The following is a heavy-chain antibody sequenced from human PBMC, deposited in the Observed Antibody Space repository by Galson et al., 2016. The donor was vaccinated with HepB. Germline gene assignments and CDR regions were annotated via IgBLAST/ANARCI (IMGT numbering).Heavy chain of an antibody. Sequence: SETLSLTCTVSGGSISRSAYYWGWIRQPPGKGLEWIGRIYYSWTTYYNPSLKCRVTISVDTSKNQFSMRLNSVAAADTAVYYCATQIKDSGRYYGDYWGQGTLVTVSS. CDR3: ATQIKDSGRYYGDY. J-gene: IGHJ4*02. V-gene: IGHV4-39*01. CDR1: GGSISRSAYY. CDR2: IYYSWTT. D-gene: IGHD3-22*01.